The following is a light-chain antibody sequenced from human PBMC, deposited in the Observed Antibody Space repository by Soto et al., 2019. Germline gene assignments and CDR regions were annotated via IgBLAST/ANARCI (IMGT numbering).Light chain of an antibody. CDR1: ITDIGAYNY. CDR3: SSYTSSITPYV. V-gene: IGLV2-14*01. CDR2: GVS. J-gene: IGLJ1*01. Sequence: QSVLTQPASVSGSPGQSITISCTGTITDIGAYNYVSWYQQHPGKAPKLLIYGVSSRPSGVSNRFSGSKSGNAAYLTISGLQADDEAEYYCSSYTSSITPYVFGTGTKVPS.